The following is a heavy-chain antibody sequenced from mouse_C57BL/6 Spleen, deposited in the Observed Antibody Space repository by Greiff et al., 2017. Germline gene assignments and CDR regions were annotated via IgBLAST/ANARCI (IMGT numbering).Heavy chain of an antibody. D-gene: IGHD2-5*01. V-gene: IGHV2-9-1*01. CDR2: IWTGGGT. CDR3: ARNYGLAYYSNYEAMDY. J-gene: IGHJ4*01. Sequence: QVQLKQSGPGLVAPSQSLSITCTVSGFSLTSYAISWVRQPPGKGLEWLGVIWTGGGTNYNSALKSRLSISKDNSKSQVFLKMNSLQTDDTARYYCARNYGLAYYSNYEAMDYWGQGTSVTVSS. CDR1: GFSLTSYA.